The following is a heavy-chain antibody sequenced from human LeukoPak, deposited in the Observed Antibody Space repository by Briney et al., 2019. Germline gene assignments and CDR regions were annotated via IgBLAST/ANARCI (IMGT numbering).Heavy chain of an antibody. CDR2: IWYDGSNK. Sequence: GRSLRLSCAASGFTFSSYGMHWVRQAPGKGLEWVAVIWYDGSNKYYADSVKGRFTISRDNSKNTLYLQMNSLRAEDTAVYYCARTPAYYYGSGSYFDYWGQGTLLTVSS. CDR1: GFTFSSYG. D-gene: IGHD3-10*01. J-gene: IGHJ4*02. CDR3: ARTPAYYYGSGSYFDY. V-gene: IGHV3-33*01.